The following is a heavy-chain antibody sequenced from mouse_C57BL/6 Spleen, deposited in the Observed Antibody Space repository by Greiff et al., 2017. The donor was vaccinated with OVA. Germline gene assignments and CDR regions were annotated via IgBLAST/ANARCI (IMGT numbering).Heavy chain of an antibody. CDR3: ARGSSGYDY. D-gene: IGHD3-2*02. CDR2: IYPGSGST. V-gene: IGHV1-55*01. Sequence: QVQLQQPGAELVKPGASVKLSCKASGYTFTSYWITWVKQRPGQGLEWIGDIYPGSGSTNYNEKFKSKATLTVDTSSSTAYRQLSSLTSEDSAVYYYARGSSGYDYWGQGTTLTVSS. CDR1: GYTFTSYW. J-gene: IGHJ2*01.